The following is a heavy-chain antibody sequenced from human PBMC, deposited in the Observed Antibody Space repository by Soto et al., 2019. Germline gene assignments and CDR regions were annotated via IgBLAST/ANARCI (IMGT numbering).Heavy chain of an antibody. CDR3: EKGGPVAGTEGPHDAFDI. D-gene: IGHD6-19*01. J-gene: IGHJ3*02. V-gene: IGHV3-23*01. CDR1: GFTFSSDA. Sequence: GGSLRLSCAASGFTFSSDAMSWVRQAPGEGLEWVSAISGSGGSTYYADSVKGRFTISRDNSKNTLYLQMNSLRAEDTAVYYCEKGGPVAGTEGPHDAFDIWGQGTMVTVSS. CDR2: ISGSGGST.